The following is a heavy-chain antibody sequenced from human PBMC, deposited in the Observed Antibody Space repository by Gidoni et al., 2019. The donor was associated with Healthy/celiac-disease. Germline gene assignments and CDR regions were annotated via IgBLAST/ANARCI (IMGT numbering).Heavy chain of an antibody. CDR3: ARVRVGATRVRYAFDI. CDR2: IYHSGST. V-gene: IGHV4-4*02. CDR1: GGSIRSRNW. D-gene: IGHD1-26*01. J-gene: IGHJ3*02. Sequence: QVQLQESGPGLVTPSGTLSLTCAVSGGSIRSRNWWSWVRQPPGKGLEWIGEIYHSGSTNYNPSLKSRVTISVDKSKNQFSLKLSSVTAADTAVYYCARVRVGATRVRYAFDIWGQGTMVTVSS.